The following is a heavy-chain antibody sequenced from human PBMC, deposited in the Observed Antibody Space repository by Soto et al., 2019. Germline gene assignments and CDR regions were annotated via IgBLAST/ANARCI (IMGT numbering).Heavy chain of an antibody. CDR2: IYSGGYT. CDR1: GFTVSNNY. V-gene: IGHV3-53*01. D-gene: IGHD3-10*01. CDR3: GTRPGGGGY. Sequence: EVQLVESGGGLIQPGGSLRLSCAVSGFTVSNNYMSWVRQAPGKGLEGVSVIYSGGYTAYGDSVKGRFTISRDNSKNPLYHKKNSLSAADPAGYLWGTRPGGGGYWGQGTLVTVSS. J-gene: IGHJ4*02.